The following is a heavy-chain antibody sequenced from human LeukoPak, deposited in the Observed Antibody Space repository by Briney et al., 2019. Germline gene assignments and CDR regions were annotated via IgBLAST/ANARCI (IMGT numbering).Heavy chain of an antibody. CDR3: ARSIAVYSSSFDY. CDR2: IYYSGST. CDR1: GGSISSYY. Sequence: PSETLCLTCTVSGGSISSYYWSWIRQPPGKGLEWIGYIYYSGSTNYNPSLKSRVTISVDTSKNQFSLKLSSVTAADTAVYYCARSIAVYSSSFDYWGQGTLVTVSS. V-gene: IGHV4-59*01. J-gene: IGHJ4*02. D-gene: IGHD6-13*01.